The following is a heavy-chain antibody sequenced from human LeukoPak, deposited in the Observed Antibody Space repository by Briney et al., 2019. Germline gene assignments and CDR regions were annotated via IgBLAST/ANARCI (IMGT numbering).Heavy chain of an antibody. J-gene: IGHJ4*02. V-gene: IGHV1-2*06. CDR3: AMYYYDSSGYYKSYYFDY. CDR2: INPNSGGT. Sequence: ASVKVSCEASGYTFTGYYMHWVRQAPGQGLEWMGRINPNSGGTNYAQKFQGRVTMTRDTSISTAYMELSRLRSDDTAVYYCAMYYYDSSGYYKSYYFDYWGQGTLVTVSS. D-gene: IGHD3-22*01. CDR1: GYTFTGYY.